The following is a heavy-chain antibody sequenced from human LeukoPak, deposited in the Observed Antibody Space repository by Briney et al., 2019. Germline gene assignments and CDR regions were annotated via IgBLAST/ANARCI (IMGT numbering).Heavy chain of an antibody. CDR3: ARIAASPDSYFDY. J-gene: IGHJ4*02. Sequence: SETLSLTCTVSGGSISSSDYYWAWVRQPPGKGLAWIGSIHYSGTTSYNPSLKSRVTISVDTSKNQFSLKLSSVTAADTAVYYCARIAASPDSYFDYWGQGTLVTVSS. CDR2: IHYSGTT. D-gene: IGHD6-13*01. V-gene: IGHV4-39*07. CDR1: GGSISSSDYY.